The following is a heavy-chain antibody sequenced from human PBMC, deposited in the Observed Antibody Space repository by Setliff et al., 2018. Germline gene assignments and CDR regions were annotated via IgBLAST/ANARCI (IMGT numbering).Heavy chain of an antibody. CDR1: GVTVSTNY. CDR2: AYSGGST. CDR3: ARELRSGHWYFDL. Sequence: GGSLRLSCAASGVTVSTNYMTWVRQTPGKGLECVSVAYSGGSTYYADSVKGRFTISRDNSKNTVYLQMTSLRVEDTAVYYCARELRSGHWYFDLWGRGTLVTV. J-gene: IGHJ2*01. V-gene: IGHV3-53*01. D-gene: IGHD6-25*01.